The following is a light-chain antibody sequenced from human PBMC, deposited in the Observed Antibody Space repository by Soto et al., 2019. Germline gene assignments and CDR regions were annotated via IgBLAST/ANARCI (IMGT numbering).Light chain of an antibody. CDR3: CSYAGSGTDNYV. V-gene: IGLV2-23*01. Sequence: QCDLTQPASVSGSPGQSITISCTGTSSDIGTYNLVSWYQHYPGKAPKLMIYEGIKRPSGVSNRFSGSKSGNTAFLTISGLQAEDEADYYCCSYAGSGTDNYVFGSGTKVTVL. J-gene: IGLJ1*01. CDR2: EGI. CDR1: SSDIGTYNL.